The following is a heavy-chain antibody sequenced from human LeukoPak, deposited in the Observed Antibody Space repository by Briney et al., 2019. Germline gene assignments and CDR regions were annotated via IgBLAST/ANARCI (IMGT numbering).Heavy chain of an antibody. D-gene: IGHD3-22*01. CDR2: INHSGST. Sequence: SETLSLTCAVYGGSFSGYYWSWLRQPPGKRLEWIGEINHSGSTNYNPSLKSRVTISVDTSKNQFSLKLSSVTAADTAVYYCARGPRSVRPVRFDYWGQGTLVTVSS. CDR3: ARGPRSVRPVRFDY. CDR1: GGSFSGYY. J-gene: IGHJ4*02. V-gene: IGHV4-34*01.